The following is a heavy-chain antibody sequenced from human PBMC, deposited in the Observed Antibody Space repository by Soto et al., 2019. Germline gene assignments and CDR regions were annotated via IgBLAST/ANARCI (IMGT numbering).Heavy chain of an antibody. Sequence: GGSLRLSCAASGFTFSNAWMSWVRQAPGKGLEWVGRIKSKTDGGTTDYAAPVKGRFTISRDDSKNTLYLQMNSLKTEDTAVYYCTTGTNPGYYYYYYMDVRGKGTKVTVSS. J-gene: IGHJ6*03. D-gene: IGHD2-8*01. CDR3: TTGTNPGYYYYYYMDV. CDR2: IKSKTDGGTT. V-gene: IGHV3-15*01. CDR1: GFTFSNAW.